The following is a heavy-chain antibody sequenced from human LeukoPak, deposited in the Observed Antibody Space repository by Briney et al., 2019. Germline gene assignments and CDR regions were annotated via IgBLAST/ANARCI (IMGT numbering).Heavy chain of an antibody. D-gene: IGHD6-19*01. CDR3: ANPLPVAGFGY. V-gene: IGHV3-23*01. Sequence: GGSLRLSCAASGFTFSSYAMSWVRQAPGKGLEWVSAISGSGGSTYYADSVKGRFTTSRDNSKNTLYLQMNSLRAEDTAVYYCANPLPVAGFGYWGQGTLVTVSS. CDR2: ISGSGGST. J-gene: IGHJ4*02. CDR1: GFTFSSYA.